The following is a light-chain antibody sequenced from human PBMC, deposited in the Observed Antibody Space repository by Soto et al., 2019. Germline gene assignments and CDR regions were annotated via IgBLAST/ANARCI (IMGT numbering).Light chain of an antibody. Sequence: EIILTQSPDTLSLSPGERATLSCRASQTVSSSYLAWWQQKPGQAPRLLIYGASSRATGIPDRFSGSGSGTDFTLTISRLEPEDFAVYYCQQYDNSPITFGQGTRLEIK. CDR1: QTVSSSY. CDR3: QQYDNSPIT. J-gene: IGKJ5*01. CDR2: GAS. V-gene: IGKV3-20*01.